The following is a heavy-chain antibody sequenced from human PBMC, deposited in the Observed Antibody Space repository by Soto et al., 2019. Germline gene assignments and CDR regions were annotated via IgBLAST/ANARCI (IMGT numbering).Heavy chain of an antibody. Sequence: NPSETLSLTCAVYGGSFSGYYWSWIRQPPGKGLEWIGEINHSGSTNYNPSLKSRVTISVDTSKNQFSLKLSSVTAADTAVYYCARATGGRLRWLTFYYYGMDVWGQGTTVTVSS. V-gene: IGHV4-34*01. CDR1: GGSFSGYY. CDR3: ARATGGRLRWLTFYYYGMDV. CDR2: INHSGST. D-gene: IGHD4-17*01. J-gene: IGHJ6*02.